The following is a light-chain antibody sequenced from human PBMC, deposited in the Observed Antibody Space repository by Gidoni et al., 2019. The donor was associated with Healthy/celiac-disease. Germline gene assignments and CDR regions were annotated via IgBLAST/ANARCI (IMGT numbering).Light chain of an antibody. CDR1: SGHSSYA. V-gene: IGLV4-69*01. CDR2: LNSDGSH. Sequence: QLVRTQSPSASASLGASVKLTCTLSSGHSSYAIAWHQQQPEKGPRYLMKLNSDGSHSKGDGIPDRFSGSSSGAERYLTISSLQSEAEADYYCQTWGTGIRWVFGGGTKLTVL. J-gene: IGLJ3*02. CDR3: QTWGTGIRWV.